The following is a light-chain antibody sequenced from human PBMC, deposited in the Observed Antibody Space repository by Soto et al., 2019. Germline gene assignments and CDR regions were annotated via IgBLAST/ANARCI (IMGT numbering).Light chain of an antibody. CDR2: KAF. V-gene: IGKV1-5*03. CDR1: QSISSW. Sequence: DIQMTQSPSTLSASVGDRVTITCRASQSISSWLAWYQQKPGKVPKLLIYKAFRLESGVPSRVSGSGSGREFSLTISRVHRDDLTTDYFQQCNSYPATFGQGTKVEIK. CDR3: QQCNSYPAT. J-gene: IGKJ1*01.